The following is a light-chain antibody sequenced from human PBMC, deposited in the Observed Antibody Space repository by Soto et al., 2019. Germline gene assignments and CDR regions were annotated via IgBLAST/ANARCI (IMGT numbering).Light chain of an antibody. J-gene: IGLJ2*01. Sequence: QSVLTQPPSTSGTPGQRVTISCSGSSSNIGSKTVNWYQHLPGTAPKLLIYSNNQRPSGVPERFSGSKSGTSASLAVSGLQSEDEADYYCSSWTGSGRVFGGGTKVTVL. CDR1: SSNIGSKT. CDR3: SSWTGSGRV. V-gene: IGLV1-44*01. CDR2: SNN.